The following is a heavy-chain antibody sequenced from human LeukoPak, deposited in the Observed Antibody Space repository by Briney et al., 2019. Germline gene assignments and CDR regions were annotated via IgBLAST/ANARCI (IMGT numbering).Heavy chain of an antibody. CDR3: AREAYYYDSSGRRGDAFDI. D-gene: IGHD3-22*01. Sequence: SETLSLTCTVSDDSITMYYWTWIRQPPGKGLEWIGYVDHTGSTNFNPSLNGRVSISRDTSKNLFSLKLSSVTAADTAVYYCAREAYYYDSSGRRGDAFDIWGQGTMVTVSS. V-gene: IGHV4-59*01. J-gene: IGHJ3*02. CDR2: VDHTGST. CDR1: DDSITMYY.